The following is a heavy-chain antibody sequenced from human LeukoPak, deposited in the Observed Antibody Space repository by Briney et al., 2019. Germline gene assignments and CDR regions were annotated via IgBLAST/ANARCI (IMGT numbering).Heavy chain of an antibody. D-gene: IGHD3-22*01. Sequence: SVKVSCKAYGFTFTSSAMQWVRQARGQRLEWIGWIVVGSGNTNYAQKFQERVTITRDMSTSTAYMELSSLRSEDTAVYYCAARDSSGYYFDYWGQGTLVTVSS. V-gene: IGHV1-58*02. J-gene: IGHJ4*02. CDR2: IVVGSGNT. CDR3: AARDSSGYYFDY. CDR1: GFTFTSSA.